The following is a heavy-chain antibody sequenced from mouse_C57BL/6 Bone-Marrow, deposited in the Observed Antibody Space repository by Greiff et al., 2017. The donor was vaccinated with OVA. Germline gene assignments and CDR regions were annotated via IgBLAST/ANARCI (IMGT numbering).Heavy chain of an antibody. V-gene: IGHV14-2*01. CDR2: IDPEDGET. CDR3: ARSPHYTGSGYEDY. J-gene: IGHJ2*01. Sequence: VQLQQSGAELVKPGASVRLSCTASGFNIKDYYMHWVKQRTEQGLEWIGRIDPEDGETKYAPNFQGKATMTADTSSNTAYLQLSSLTSEDTAVYYDARSPHYTGSGYEDYWGQGTTLTVSS. D-gene: IGHD1-1*01. CDR1: GFNIKDYY.